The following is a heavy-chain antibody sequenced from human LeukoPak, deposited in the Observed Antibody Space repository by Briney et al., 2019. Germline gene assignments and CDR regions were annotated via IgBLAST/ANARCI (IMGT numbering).Heavy chain of an antibody. Sequence: SETLSLTCAVYGGSFSGYYWSWIRQPPGKGLEWIGSIYYSGSTYYNPSLKSRVTISVDTSKNQFSLKLSSVTAADTAVYYCARITIFGGNYFDYWGQGTLVTVSS. D-gene: IGHD3-3*01. V-gene: IGHV4-34*01. CDR2: IYYSGST. J-gene: IGHJ4*02. CDR3: ARITIFGGNYFDY. CDR1: GGSFSGYY.